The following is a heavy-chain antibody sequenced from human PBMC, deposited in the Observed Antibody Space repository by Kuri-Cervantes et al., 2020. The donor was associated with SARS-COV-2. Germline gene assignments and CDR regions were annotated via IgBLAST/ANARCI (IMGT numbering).Heavy chain of an antibody. J-gene: IGHJ4*02. D-gene: IGHD2-2*01. CDR3: ARVGYCSSTSCSLFDY. V-gene: IGHV4-38-2*02. Sequence: SETLSPTCTLSGYSISSGYYWGWIRQPPGKGLEWIGRIYHSGSTYYNPSLKSRVTISVDTSKNQFSLKLSSVTAADTAVYYCARVGYCSSTSCSLFDYWGQGTLVTVSS. CDR1: GYSISSGYY. CDR2: IYHSGST.